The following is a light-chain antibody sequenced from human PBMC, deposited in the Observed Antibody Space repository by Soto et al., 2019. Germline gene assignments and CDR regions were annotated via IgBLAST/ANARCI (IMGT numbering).Light chain of an antibody. CDR2: DAS. Sequence: EIVLTQSPATLSLSPGERATLSCRASQSVGSYFAWYQQKPGQAPRLLIYDASNRATGIPARFSGSGSGTDFTLTISSLEHDDFAVYYCQQRGNWHLTFDHGPRVYIK. CDR1: QSVGSY. J-gene: IGKJ1*01. CDR3: QQRGNWHLT. V-gene: IGKV3-11*01.